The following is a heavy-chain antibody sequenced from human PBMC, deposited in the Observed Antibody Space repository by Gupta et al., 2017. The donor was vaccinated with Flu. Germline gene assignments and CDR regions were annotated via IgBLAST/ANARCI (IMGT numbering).Heavy chain of an antibody. CDR2: ITGTSGTT. CDR3: AREDRSYSGWDNWFDP. D-gene: IGHD5-12*01. Sequence: YAMSWARQAPGKGLEWVSAITGTSGTTYYADSAKGRFTISRDNSKNTVYLQMNELKDEDTAMYYCAREDRSYSGWDNWFDPWGQGTLVTVSS. J-gene: IGHJ5*02. V-gene: IGHV3-23*01. CDR1: YA.